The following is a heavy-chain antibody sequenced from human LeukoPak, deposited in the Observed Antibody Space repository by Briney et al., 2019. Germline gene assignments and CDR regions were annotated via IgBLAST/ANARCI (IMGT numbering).Heavy chain of an antibody. J-gene: IGHJ3*02. V-gene: IGHV1-2*02. CDR2: INPNSGGT. CDR1: GYTFTGYY. Sequence: ASVKVSCKASGYTFTGYYMHWVRQAPGQGLEWMGWINPNSGGTNYAQKFQGRVTMTRDTPISTAYMELSRLRSDDTAVYYCARSLRVVVAATRDDAFDIWGQGTMVTVSS. D-gene: IGHD2-15*01. CDR3: ARSLRVVVAATRDDAFDI.